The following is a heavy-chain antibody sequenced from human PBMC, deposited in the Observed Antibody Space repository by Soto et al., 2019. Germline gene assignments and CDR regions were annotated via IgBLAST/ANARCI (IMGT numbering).Heavy chain of an antibody. V-gene: IGHV3-23*01. CDR3: AKDQGRARRPRWLDP. Sequence: HPAWYLRLSCVASGFTFSNYAMSWFRRAPGKGLERVSGISGSGATTYYADSVKGRFTISRDNSKNTLSLQMNSLRAEDTAGDYCAKDQGRARRPRWLDPCGQGA. J-gene: IGHJ5*02. CDR1: GFTFSNYA. CDR2: ISGSGATT.